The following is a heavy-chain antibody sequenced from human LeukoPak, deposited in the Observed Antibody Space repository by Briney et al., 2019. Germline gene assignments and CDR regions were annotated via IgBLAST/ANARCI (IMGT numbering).Heavy chain of an antibody. CDR2: ISSGGRYV. Sequence: GGSLRLSCAASGFSFITYSMNWVRQAPGKGLEWVSSISSGGRYVYYADSVKGRFTISRDNAKNSLYLQMNSLRAEDTAVYYCASFLAEQQLVPDYWGQGTLVTVSS. CDR3: ASFLAEQQLVPDY. CDR1: GFSFITYS. V-gene: IGHV3-21*01. D-gene: IGHD6-13*01. J-gene: IGHJ4*02.